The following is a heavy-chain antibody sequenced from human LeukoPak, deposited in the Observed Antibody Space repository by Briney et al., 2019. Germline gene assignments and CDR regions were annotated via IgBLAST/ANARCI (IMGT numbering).Heavy chain of an antibody. CDR3: ARHKDSGRQTPAWTPDY. Sequence: GASLQISCKGSGYSFTNYWIGWVRQMPGKGLEWMGIIYPGDSNTRYSPSFQGQVTISGDKSISTAYLQWSSLKASDTAMYYCARHKDSGRQTPAWTPDYWGQGTLVTVSS. D-gene: IGHD3/OR15-3a*01. CDR1: GYSFTNYW. J-gene: IGHJ4*02. CDR2: IYPGDSNT. V-gene: IGHV5-51*01.